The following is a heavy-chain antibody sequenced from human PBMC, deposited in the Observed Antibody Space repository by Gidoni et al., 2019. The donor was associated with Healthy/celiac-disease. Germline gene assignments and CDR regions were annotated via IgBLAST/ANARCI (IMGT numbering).Heavy chain of an antibody. D-gene: IGHD3-3*01. CDR2: ISYDGSNK. CDR3: AKDGGYDFWGKYYGMDV. V-gene: IGHV3-30*18. J-gene: IGHJ6*02. Sequence: QVQLVESGGGVVQPGRSLRLSCAASGFPFSSYGMHWVRQAPGKGLEGVAVISYDGSNKYYADSVKGRFTISRDNSKNTLYLQMNSLRAEDTAVYYCAKDGGYDFWGKYYGMDVWGQGTTVTVSS. CDR1: GFPFSSYG.